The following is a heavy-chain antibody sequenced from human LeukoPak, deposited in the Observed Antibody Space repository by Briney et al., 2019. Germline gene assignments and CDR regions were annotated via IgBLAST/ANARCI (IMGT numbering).Heavy chain of an antibody. Sequence: SQTLSLTCTVSGGSISSGGYYRSWIRQHPGKGLEWIGYIYYSGSTYYNPSLKSRVTISVDTSKNQFSLKLSSVTAADTAVYYCARGRGDYYDSSGYYDYWGQGTLVTVSS. V-gene: IGHV4-31*03. CDR3: ARGRGDYYDSSGYYDY. CDR1: GGSISSGGYY. D-gene: IGHD3-22*01. CDR2: IYYSGST. J-gene: IGHJ4*02.